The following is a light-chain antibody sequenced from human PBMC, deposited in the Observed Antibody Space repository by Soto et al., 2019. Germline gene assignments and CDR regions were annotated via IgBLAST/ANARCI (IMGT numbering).Light chain of an antibody. CDR1: SSDVGAYNY. V-gene: IGLV2-14*03. CDR2: DVS. CDR3: LSFTTSDTYV. Sequence: QSVLTQPASVSGSPGQSITISCTGTSSDVGAYNYVFWYQQHPGKAPKLMIYDVSNRPSGVSNRFSGSKSGDTASLIISGLQAEDEADYYCLSFTTSDTYVFGTGTKVTVL. J-gene: IGLJ1*01.